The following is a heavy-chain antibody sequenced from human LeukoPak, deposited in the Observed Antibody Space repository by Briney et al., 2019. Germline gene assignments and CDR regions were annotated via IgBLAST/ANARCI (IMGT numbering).Heavy chain of an antibody. CDR1: GYTFTVYF. CDR3: AREFNYDSSGYYFDY. V-gene: IGHV1-2*02. CDR2: INPNSGGT. J-gene: IGHJ4*02. Sequence: ASVKVPCKASGYTFTVYFMHWVRQAPGQGLEWMGLINPNSGGTNYAQKFQGRVTMTRDTSISTAYMELSRLRSDDTAVYYCAREFNYDSSGYYFDYWGQGTLVTVCS. D-gene: IGHD3-22*01.